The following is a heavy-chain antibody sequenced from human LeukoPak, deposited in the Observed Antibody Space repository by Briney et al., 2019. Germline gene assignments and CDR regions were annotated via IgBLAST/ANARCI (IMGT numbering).Heavy chain of an antibody. CDR2: ISYDGSNK. D-gene: IGHD5-18*01. J-gene: IGHJ4*01. CDR1: GFTFSSYA. Sequence: GGSLRLSCAASGFTFSSYAMHWVRQAPGKGLEWVAVISYDGSNKYYADSVKGRFTISRDNSKNTLYLQMSSLRAEDTAVYYRARDLGYSYGIDYWGQGTLVTASS. V-gene: IGHV3-30-3*01. CDR3: ARDLGYSYGIDY.